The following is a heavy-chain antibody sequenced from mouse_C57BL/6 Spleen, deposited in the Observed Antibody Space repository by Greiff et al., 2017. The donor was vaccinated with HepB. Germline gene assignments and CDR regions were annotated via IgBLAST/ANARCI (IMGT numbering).Heavy chain of an antibody. CDR3: ARNGGSYDGYPPDY. D-gene: IGHD2-3*01. J-gene: IGHJ2*01. CDR1: GFSLTSYA. CDR2: IWTGGGT. Sequence: VKLQESGPGLVAPSQSLSITCTVSGFSLTSYAISWVRQPPGKGLEWLGVIWTGGGTNYNSALKSRLSISKDNSKSQVFLKMNSLQTDDTARYYCARNGGSYDGYPPDYWGQGTTLTVSS. V-gene: IGHV2-9-1*01.